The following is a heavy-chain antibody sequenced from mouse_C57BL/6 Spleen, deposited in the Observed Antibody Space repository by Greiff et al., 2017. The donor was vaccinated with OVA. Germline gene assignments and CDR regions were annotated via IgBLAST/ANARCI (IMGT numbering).Heavy chain of an antibody. CDR1: GYTFTSYW. CDR2: IDPNSGGT. D-gene: IGHD1-1*01. Sequence: QVQLQQSGAELVQPGASVKMSCKASGYTFTSYWMHWVKQRPGRGLEWIGRIDPNSGGTKYNEKFKSKATLTVDKTSSPAYMQISSLTSEDAAVYYYARCVYYVDFDYRGQGTTLTVSS. V-gene: IGHV1-62-3*01. J-gene: IGHJ2*01. CDR3: ARCVYYVDFDY.